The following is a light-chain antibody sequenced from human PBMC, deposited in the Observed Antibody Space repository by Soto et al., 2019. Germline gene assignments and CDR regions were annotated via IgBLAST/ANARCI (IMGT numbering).Light chain of an antibody. CDR3: QQFGNSPLLT. J-gene: IGKJ4*01. CDR2: GAS. CDR1: QDVGTY. Sequence: VLTQSPVTLSLSPGERATLSCRASQDVGTYVAWYQVRGGQAPRLLISGASKRATGIPDRINGGGSGADFTLTISRLEPEDFAVYYCQQFGNSPLLTFGGGTKVEIK. V-gene: IGKV3-20*01.